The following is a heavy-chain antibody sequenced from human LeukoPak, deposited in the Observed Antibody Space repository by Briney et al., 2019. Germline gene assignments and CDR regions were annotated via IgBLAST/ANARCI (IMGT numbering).Heavy chain of an antibody. Sequence: GRSLRLFWAASGFIFSSYAVHWVRQAPGKGLEWVAVISSDGRHIFYADSVKGRFTISRDNSKNTLYLQMNSLRAEDTALYLCARCGGTCSLPSTSAMDVWGQGTTVTVS. CDR1: GFIFSSYA. CDR2: ISSDGRHI. V-gene: IGHV3-30*04. CDR3: ARCGGTCSLPSTSAMDV. D-gene: IGHD2-21*01. J-gene: IGHJ6*02.